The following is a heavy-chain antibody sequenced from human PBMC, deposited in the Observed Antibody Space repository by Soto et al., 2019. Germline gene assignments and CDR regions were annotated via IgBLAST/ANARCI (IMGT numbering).Heavy chain of an antibody. Sequence: GESLKISCATSGFTFRFYDMHWVRQAPGKGLEWVAIISRDGNNKDYGDSVKGRFTISRDNSKNTLYLQMNSLRGEDTAVYYCAKDAYTPIRTTAHDSGGLDHWGRGTLVTVSS. CDR2: ISRDGNNK. D-gene: IGHD4-4*01. CDR1: GFTFRFYD. CDR3: AKDAYTPIRTTAHDSGGLDH. V-gene: IGHV3-30*18. J-gene: IGHJ4*02.